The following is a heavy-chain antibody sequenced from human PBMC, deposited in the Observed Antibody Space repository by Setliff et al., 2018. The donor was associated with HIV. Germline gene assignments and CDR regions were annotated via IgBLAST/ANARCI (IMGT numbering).Heavy chain of an antibody. V-gene: IGHV3-15*01. CDR3: TLKHT. J-gene: IGHJ5*02. D-gene: IGHD2-21*01. Sequence: PGGSLRLSCAASGFTFFSNAWMSWVRQAPRKGLEWVGRIKTKTDGGTTDYATPVKGRFTISRDDSKTTVYLQMNSLKTEDTAVYYCTLKHTWGQGTLVTVSS. CDR2: IKTKTDGGTT. CDR1: GFTFFSNAW.